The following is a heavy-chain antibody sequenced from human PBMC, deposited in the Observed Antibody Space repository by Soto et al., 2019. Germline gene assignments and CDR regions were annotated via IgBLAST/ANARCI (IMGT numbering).Heavy chain of an antibody. Sequence: SETLSLTCAVYGGSFSGYYWSWIRQPPGKGLEWIGEINHSGSTNYNPSLKSRVTISVDTSKNQFSLKLSSVTAADTAVYYCASLRFLEWLLSDGGNYYGMDVWGQGTTVTVSS. V-gene: IGHV4-34*01. J-gene: IGHJ6*02. CDR1: GGSFSGYY. CDR2: INHSGST. D-gene: IGHD3-3*01. CDR3: ASLRFLEWLLSDGGNYYGMDV.